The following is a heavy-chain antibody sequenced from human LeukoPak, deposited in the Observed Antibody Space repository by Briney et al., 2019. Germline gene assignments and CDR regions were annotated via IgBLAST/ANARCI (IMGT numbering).Heavy chain of an antibody. V-gene: IGHV3-21*01. D-gene: IGHD5-12*01. CDR2: ISSSSSYI. CDR1: GLTFSSYS. CDR3: ARERGYSGYDYFIDSPSDY. Sequence: GGSLRLSCAASGLTFSSYSMNWVRQAPGKGLEWVSSISSSSSYIYYADSVKGRFTISRDNAKNSLYLRMNSLRAEDPAVYYCARERGYSGYDYFIDSPSDYWGQGTLVTVSS. J-gene: IGHJ4*02.